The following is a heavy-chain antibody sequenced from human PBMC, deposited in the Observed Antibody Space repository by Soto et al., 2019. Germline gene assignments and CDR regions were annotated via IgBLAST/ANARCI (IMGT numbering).Heavy chain of an antibody. Sequence: SETLSLTCTVSGGSISSGGYYWSWIRQHPGKGLEWIGYIYYSGSTYYNPSLKSRVTISVDTSKNQFSLKLSSVTAADTAVYYCARESYGVVIKGWGYWGQGKLVTVSS. V-gene: IGHV4-31*03. D-gene: IGHD3-10*01. CDR1: GGSISSGGYY. CDR3: ARESYGVVIKGWGY. J-gene: IGHJ4*02. CDR2: IYYSGST.